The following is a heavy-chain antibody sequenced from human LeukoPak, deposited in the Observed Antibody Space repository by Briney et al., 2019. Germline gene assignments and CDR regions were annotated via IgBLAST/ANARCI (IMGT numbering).Heavy chain of an antibody. J-gene: IGHJ6*03. Sequence: PGGSLRLSCAASGFTFSSYAMSWVRQAAGKRLEWVSGISGSGGSIYYADSVKGRFTISRDNSKNTLYLQMNSLRAEDTAVYYCARQRPPRTEGYSYGYGYYYYYYMDVWGKGTTVTISS. D-gene: IGHD5-18*01. CDR3: ARQRPPRTEGYSYGYGYYYYYYMDV. CDR2: ISGSGGSI. V-gene: IGHV3-23*01. CDR1: GFTFSSYA.